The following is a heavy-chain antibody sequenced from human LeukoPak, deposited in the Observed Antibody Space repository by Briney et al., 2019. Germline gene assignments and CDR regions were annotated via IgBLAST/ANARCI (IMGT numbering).Heavy chain of an antibody. CDR3: ARHSNSWDYYYYYMDV. J-gene: IGHJ6*03. CDR1: DYSISSGYY. CDR2: IYHSGST. D-gene: IGHD6-6*01. V-gene: IGHV4-38-2*01. Sequence: SETLSLTCAVPDYSISSGYYWGWIRQPPGKGLEWIGSIYHSGSTYYNPSLKSRVTISVDTSKNQFSLKLSSVTAADTAVYYCARHSNSWDYYYYYMDVWGKGTTVTVSS.